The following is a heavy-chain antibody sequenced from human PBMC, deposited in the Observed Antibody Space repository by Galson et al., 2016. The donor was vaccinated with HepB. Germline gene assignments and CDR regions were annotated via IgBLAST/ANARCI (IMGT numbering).Heavy chain of an antibody. CDR2: ISGYTGTT. V-gene: IGHV3-23*01. J-gene: IGHJ4*02. Sequence: SLRLSCAASGFTFNNYAMTWVRQAPGRGLEWVSSISGYTGTTYYADSVKGRFTISRDDSKNTLYLQMDSLRAEDTALYYCAKDFVSGSNCGGDCLNYWGQGTVVTVSS. CDR1: GFTFNNYA. CDR3: AKDFVSGSNCGGDCLNY. D-gene: IGHD2-21*02.